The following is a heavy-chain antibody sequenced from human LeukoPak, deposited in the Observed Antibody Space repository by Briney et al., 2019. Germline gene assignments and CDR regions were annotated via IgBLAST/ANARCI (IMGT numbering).Heavy chain of an antibody. D-gene: IGHD6-19*01. V-gene: IGHV4-34*01. CDR1: GGSFSGYY. CDR3: VRGHRSSGWYYFDH. Sequence: PSETLSLTCAVYGGSFSGYYWSWIRQPPGKGLEWIGEINHSGSTNYNPSLKSRVTISVDTSKNQFSLKLSSVTAADTAVYYCVRGHRSSGWYYFDHWGQGTLVTVSS. CDR2: INHSGST. J-gene: IGHJ4*02.